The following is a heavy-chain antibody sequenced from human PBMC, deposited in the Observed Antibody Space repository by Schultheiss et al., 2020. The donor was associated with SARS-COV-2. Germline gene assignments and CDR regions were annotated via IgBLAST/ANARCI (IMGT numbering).Heavy chain of an antibody. CDR2: IWYDGSNK. CDR1: GFTFSSSG. Sequence: GGSLRLSCAASGFTFSSSGLHWVRQAPGKGLEWVAFIWYDGSNKYYADSVKGRFTISRDNSKNTLYLQMHSLRAEDTAVYYCAKDAPRIAVPGTADGMDVWGQGTTVTVSS. J-gene: IGHJ6*02. V-gene: IGHV3-30*02. CDR3: AKDAPRIAVPGTADGMDV. D-gene: IGHD6-19*01.